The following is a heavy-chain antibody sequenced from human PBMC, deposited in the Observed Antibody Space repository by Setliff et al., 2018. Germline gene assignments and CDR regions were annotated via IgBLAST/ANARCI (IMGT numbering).Heavy chain of an antibody. CDR1: GGSISSGVYY. V-gene: IGHV4-39*01. J-gene: IGHJ6*03. CDR3: VRMSGFLYMDV. D-gene: IGHD3-3*01. Sequence: SETLSLTGTVSGGSISSGVYYWGWIRQPPGKGLEWIGRIYHGGKTYYNTSLESRLTISVDTSKNQFSLKLSSVTAADTAVYYCVRMSGFLYMDVWGKGTTVTVSS. CDR2: IYHGGKT.